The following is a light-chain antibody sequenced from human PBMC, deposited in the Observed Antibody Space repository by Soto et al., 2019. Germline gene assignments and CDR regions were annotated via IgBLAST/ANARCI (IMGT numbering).Light chain of an antibody. CDR1: SSNIGAGYD. J-gene: IGLJ2*01. V-gene: IGLV1-40*01. CDR3: QSYDSSLSGSHVV. Sequence: QSVLTQPPSVSGAPGQRVTISCTGCSSNIGAGYDVHWYQQLPGTAPKLLIYGNSNRPSGVPDRFSGSKSGTSASLAITGLQAEDEADYYCQSYDSSLSGSHVVFGGGTKLTVL. CDR2: GNS.